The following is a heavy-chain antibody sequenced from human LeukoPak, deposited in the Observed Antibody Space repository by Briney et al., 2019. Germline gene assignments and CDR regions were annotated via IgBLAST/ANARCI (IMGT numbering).Heavy chain of an antibody. V-gene: IGHV3-21*01. CDR2: ISSSSSYI. J-gene: IGHJ4*02. D-gene: IGHD1-26*01. CDR3: AREALSGSYSGYYFDY. CDR1: GFTFSSYS. Sequence: GGSLRLSCAASGFTFSSYSMYWVRQAPGKGLEWVSSISSSSSYIYYADSVKGRFTISRDNAKNSLYLQMNSLRAEDTAVYYCAREALSGSYSGYYFDYWGQGTLVTVSS.